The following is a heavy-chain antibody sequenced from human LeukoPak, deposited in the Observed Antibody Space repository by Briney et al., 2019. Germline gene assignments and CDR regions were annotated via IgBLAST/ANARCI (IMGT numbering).Heavy chain of an antibody. CDR3: AKGIQWELPLEY. D-gene: IGHD1-26*01. J-gene: IGHJ4*02. Sequence: PGGSLRLSCAASGFTFRNYAMSWVRQAPGKGLEWVSDISGRGDKTYYAGSAKGRFTISRDNSKNTLYLQMNSLRDVDTGIYYCAKGIQWELPLEYWGQGTLVTVSS. CDR2: ISGRGDKT. V-gene: IGHV3-23*01. CDR1: GFTFRNYA.